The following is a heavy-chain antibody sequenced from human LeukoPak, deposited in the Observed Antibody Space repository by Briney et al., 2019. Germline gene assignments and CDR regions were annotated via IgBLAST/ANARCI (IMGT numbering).Heavy chain of an antibody. D-gene: IGHD3-22*01. V-gene: IGHV4-34*01. CDR1: GGAFSGYY. CDR2: INHRGIT. J-gene: IGHJ6*03. Sequence: PSETLTLTCAVYGGAFSGYYWNWIRQPPGEGLEWIGEINHRGITNYKSSLKSRVTISLDTSKNQFSLKLSSVTAADTAVYYCARVNSGVVVITDYYFYYKDVWGKGTTVTVSS. CDR3: ARVNSGVVVITDYYFYYKDV.